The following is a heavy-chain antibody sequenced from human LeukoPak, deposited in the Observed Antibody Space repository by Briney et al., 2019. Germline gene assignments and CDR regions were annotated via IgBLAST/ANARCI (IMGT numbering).Heavy chain of an antibody. CDR1: GFTFSSYA. CDR2: IPYDGSNK. J-gene: IGHJ4*02. Sequence: PGGSLRLSCAASGFTFSSYAMHWVRQAPGKGLEWVAVIPYDGSNKYYADSVKGRFTISRDNSKNTVYLQMNSLRAEDTAVYYCARDLRTGSYLDYWGQGTLVTVSS. CDR3: ARDLRTGSYLDY. D-gene: IGHD3/OR15-3a*01. V-gene: IGHV3-30*01.